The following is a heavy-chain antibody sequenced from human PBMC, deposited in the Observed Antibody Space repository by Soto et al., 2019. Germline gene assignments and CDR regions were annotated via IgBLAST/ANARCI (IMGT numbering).Heavy chain of an antibody. CDR1: GFTFSNYW. J-gene: IGHJ4*02. V-gene: IGHV3-74*01. CDR3: ARAHSGPD. D-gene: IGHD2-15*01. CDR2: INSDGTRA. Sequence: PGGSLRLSCAASGFTFSNYWVYWVRQVPGKGLVWVSRINSDGTRASYGDSAKGRFTISRDNAKNTLYLQMNSLRADDTAVYYCARAHSGPDWGQGTLVTVSS.